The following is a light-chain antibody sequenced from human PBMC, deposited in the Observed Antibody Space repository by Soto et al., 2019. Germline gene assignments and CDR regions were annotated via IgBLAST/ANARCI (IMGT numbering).Light chain of an antibody. CDR2: GAS. CDR1: QSVSSTY. J-gene: IGKJ4*01. CDR3: QQRSNWLT. Sequence: DIVLTQCPGTLSLSPGAIATLSCRASQSVSSTYLAWYQQKPGQAPRLLIYGASSRATGIPDRFSGSGSGTDFTLTISSLEPEDFAVYYCQQRSNWLTFGGGTKVDIK. V-gene: IGKV3D-20*02.